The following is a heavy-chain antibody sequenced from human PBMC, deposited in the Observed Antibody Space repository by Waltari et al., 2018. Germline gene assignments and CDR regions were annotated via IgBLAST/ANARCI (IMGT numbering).Heavy chain of an antibody. D-gene: IGHD2-2*02. CDR1: GFTLSHFG. Sequence: QVNLVESGGGVVEPGGYLRLSCTTSGFTLSHFGMHRVRQAPGKGLEWVALIWLDGSDKFYADSVRGRFASSRDNSARTLYLDMDSLRLDDTAMYYCAKDAFGNTYLDFWGQGTLVTVSS. V-gene: IGHV3-30*02. J-gene: IGHJ4*02. CDR2: IWLDGSDK. CDR3: AKDAFGNTYLDF.